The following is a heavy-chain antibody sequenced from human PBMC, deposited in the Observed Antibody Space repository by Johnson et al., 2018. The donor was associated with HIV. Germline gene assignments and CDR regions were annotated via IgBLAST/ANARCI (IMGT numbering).Heavy chain of an antibody. CDR2: INSDGTIT. V-gene: IGHV3-74*01. CDR1: GFTFISYW. Sequence: VQLVESGGGLVQPGGSLRLSCAASGFTFISYWMHWVRQAPGKGLVWVSRINSDGTITSYADSVQGRFTISRDNAKNTLYLQLNSLRAEDTAVYFWARDSTPWGGDYVGYAFDLWGQGTMVTVSS. J-gene: IGHJ3*01. CDR3: ARDSTPWGGDYVGYAFDL. D-gene: IGHD4-17*01.